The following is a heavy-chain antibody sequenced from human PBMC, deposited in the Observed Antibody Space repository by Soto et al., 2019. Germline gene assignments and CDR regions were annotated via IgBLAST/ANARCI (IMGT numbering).Heavy chain of an antibody. CDR2: ISSSDSYT. Sequence: LRLSCAASGFTFSDHYMSWIRQAPGKGLEWVSYISSSDSYTDYADSVKGRFTIPRDNAKNSLYLQMNSLRAEDTALYYCARYIYGYVDYWGQGTLVTVSS. CDR1: GFTFSDHY. V-gene: IGHV3-11*06. CDR3: ARYIYGYVDY. J-gene: IGHJ4*02. D-gene: IGHD5-18*01.